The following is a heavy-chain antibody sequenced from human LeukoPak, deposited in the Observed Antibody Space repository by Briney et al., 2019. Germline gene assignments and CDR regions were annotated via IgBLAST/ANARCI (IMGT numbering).Heavy chain of an antibody. Sequence: GGSLRLSCAASGLTFSSHWMHWVRQAPGKGLVWVSRITNDGSSTTYADSVKGRLTISRDNAKNMLYLQVNSLRAEDTAVYYCARDGVYDSSGYYYKIKFDYWGQGTLVTVSS. CDR1: GLTFSSHW. V-gene: IGHV3-74*01. D-gene: IGHD3-22*01. CDR3: ARDGVYDSSGYYYKIKFDY. J-gene: IGHJ4*02. CDR2: ITNDGSST.